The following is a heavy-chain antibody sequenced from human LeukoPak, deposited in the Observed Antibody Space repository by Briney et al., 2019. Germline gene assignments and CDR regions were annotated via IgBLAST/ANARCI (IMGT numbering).Heavy chain of an antibody. CDR3: TREKDIVVVVAGNDAFDI. Sequence: PGGSLRLSCAASGFTFSDYYMSWIRQAPGKGLEWVSYISSSGSTIYYADSVKGRFTISRDNAKNSLYLQMNSLKTEDTAVYYCTREKDIVVVVAGNDAFDIWGQGTMVTVSS. CDR2: ISSSGSTI. CDR1: GFTFSDYY. V-gene: IGHV3-11*01. D-gene: IGHD2-15*01. J-gene: IGHJ3*02.